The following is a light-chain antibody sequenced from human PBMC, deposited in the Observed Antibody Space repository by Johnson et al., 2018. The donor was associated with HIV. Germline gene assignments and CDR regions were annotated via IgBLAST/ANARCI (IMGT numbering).Light chain of an antibody. CDR2: DNN. CDR3: GTWDSSLNAFV. CDR1: SSNIGNNY. J-gene: IGLJ1*01. V-gene: IGLV1-51*01. Sequence: QSVLTQPPSVSAAPGQKVTISCSGSSSNIGNNYVSWYQQLPGTAPKLLIYDNNKRPSGIPDRFSGSKSGTSATLGITGLQTGDEADYYCGTWDSSLNAFVFGAGTSVTVL.